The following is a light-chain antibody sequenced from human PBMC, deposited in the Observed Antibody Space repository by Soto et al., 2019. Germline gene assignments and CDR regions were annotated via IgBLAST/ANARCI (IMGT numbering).Light chain of an antibody. CDR3: SSYTSSSTLVV. CDR2: DVS. CDR1: SSDGGGYNY. Sequence: QPASVSGSPGQSITISCTGTSSDGGGYNYVSWYQQHPGKAPKLMIYDVSNRPSGVSNRFSGSKSGNTASLTISGLQAEDAADYYCSSYTSSSTLVVFGGGTKLTVL. J-gene: IGLJ2*01. V-gene: IGLV2-14*01.